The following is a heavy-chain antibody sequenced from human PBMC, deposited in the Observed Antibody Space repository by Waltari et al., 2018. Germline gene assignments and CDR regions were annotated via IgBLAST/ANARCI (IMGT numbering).Heavy chain of an antibody. Sequence: QVQLVQSGAEVKKPGSSVKVSCKASGGTFSSYAISWVRQAPGQGLEWMGGSIPSLGTPTHAQKSQGRVTLPPDEPTTTAYMGLSPLKSEDPAFYSWARGSWGGWELLAFNYWGQGTLVTVSS. V-gene: IGHV1-69*05. CDR3: ARGSWGGWELLAFNY. D-gene: IGHD1-26*01. J-gene: IGHJ4*02. CDR1: GGTFSSYA. CDR2: SIPSLGTP.